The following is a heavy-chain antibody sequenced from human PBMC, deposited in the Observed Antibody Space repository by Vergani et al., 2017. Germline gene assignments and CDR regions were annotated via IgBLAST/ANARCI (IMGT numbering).Heavy chain of an antibody. CDR2: INNDGHT. J-gene: IGHJ4*02. V-gene: IGHV4-34*02. CDR3: AVRPRVNLVGGEIVTKRTFDY. CDR1: GESFSSFY. D-gene: IGHD3-10*01. Sequence: QVQLQQWGAGVVKPSGTLSLTFAVFGESFSSFYWSWIRQPPGKGLEWIGEINNDGHTNYNPSLESRVTVSRDTAKNQFSLNLTSVTAADTAMYYCAVRPRVNLVGGEIVTKRTFDYWSQGSLVTVSS.